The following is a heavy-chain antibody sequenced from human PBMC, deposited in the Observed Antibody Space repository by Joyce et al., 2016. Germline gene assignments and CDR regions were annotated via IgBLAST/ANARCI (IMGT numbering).Heavy chain of an antibody. J-gene: IGHJ4*02. D-gene: IGHD5-18*01. CDR3: ARSGRGYIYGYFDY. CDR2: NNTHTGGT. CDR1: GYTFGGYY. V-gene: IGHV1-2*02. Sequence: QVQLVQSGAEVKKPGASVKVSCKASGYTFGGYYMHWVRQDPRQGLEWMGCNNTHTGGTNYAQNLPGRVTMTRDTSISTAYMELTSLRFDDTAVYYCARSGRGYIYGYFDYWGQGTLVTVSS.